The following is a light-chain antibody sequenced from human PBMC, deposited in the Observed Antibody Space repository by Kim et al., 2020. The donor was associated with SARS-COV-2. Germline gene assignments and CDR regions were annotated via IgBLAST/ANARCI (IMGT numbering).Light chain of an antibody. CDR3: TSYRGDSTVV. Sequence: QSALTQPASVSGSPGQSITISCTGTSSDVGNNNYVSWYQHHPGKAPQVMIYDVNNRPAGVSNRFSGSKSGNTASLTIPGLQTEDEADYYCTSYRGDSTVVFRGGTQLTVL. CDR2: DVN. CDR1: SSDVGNNNY. J-gene: IGLJ3*02. V-gene: IGLV2-14*03.